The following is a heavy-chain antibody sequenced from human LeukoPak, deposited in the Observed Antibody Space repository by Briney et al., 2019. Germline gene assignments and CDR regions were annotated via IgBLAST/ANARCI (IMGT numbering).Heavy chain of an antibody. CDR3: NCPTY. D-gene: IGHD2-21*01. V-gene: IGHV3-7*05. CDR1: GFTLGNYW. CDR2: IKNDGGAT. J-gene: IGHJ4*02. Sequence: GGSLRLSCVASGFTLGNYWMNWVRQAPGKGLEWVANIKNDGGATYYLDSVKGRFTISRDNAKSSLYLQMDILRAEDTAVYYCNCPTYWGQGTLVTVSS.